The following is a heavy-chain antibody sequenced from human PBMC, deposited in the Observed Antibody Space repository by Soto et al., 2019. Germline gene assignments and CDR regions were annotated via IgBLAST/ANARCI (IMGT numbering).Heavy chain of an antibody. V-gene: IGHV3-7*03. CDR3: ARVRATDYEIDY. CDR2: IKRDGSEK. D-gene: IGHD4-17*01. J-gene: IGHJ4*02. CDR1: GFMFGSYW. Sequence: GGSLRLSCTASGFMFGSYWMTWFRHVPGKGLQCVANIKRDGSEKYYVDFVKGRFTISRDNADNSVFLDMNNLRVDDTATYYCARVRATDYEIDYWGQGALVTVSS.